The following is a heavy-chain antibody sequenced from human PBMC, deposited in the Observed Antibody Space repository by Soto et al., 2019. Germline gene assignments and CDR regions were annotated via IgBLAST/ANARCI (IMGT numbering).Heavy chain of an antibody. CDR2: INHSGST. CDR3: ARVRTTVTSYYFDY. V-gene: IGHV4-34*01. CDR1: GGSFSGYY. J-gene: IGHJ4*02. Sequence: DTLSLTCAVYGGSFSGYYWSWIRQPPGKGLEWIGEINHSGSTNYNPSLKSRVTISVDTSKNQFSLKLSSVTAADTAVYYCARVRTTVTSYYFDYWGQGTLVTVSS. D-gene: IGHD4-17*01.